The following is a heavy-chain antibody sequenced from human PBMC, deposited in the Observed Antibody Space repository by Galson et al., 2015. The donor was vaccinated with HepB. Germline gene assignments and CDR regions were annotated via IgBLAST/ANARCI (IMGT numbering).Heavy chain of an antibody. J-gene: IGHJ3*01. Sequence: TLSLTCTVSGDSLSKNGYSWSWIRQPPGKGLEWIGYIYHSRTTYYNPSLKSRATILEDRSKNQFSLQLTSVAAADTAVYYCARSFGVDTFDVWGHGAVVTVSS. CDR3: ARSFGVDTFDV. CDR2: IYHSRTT. D-gene: IGHD3-10*01. V-gene: IGHV4-30-2*01. CDR1: GDSLSKNGYS.